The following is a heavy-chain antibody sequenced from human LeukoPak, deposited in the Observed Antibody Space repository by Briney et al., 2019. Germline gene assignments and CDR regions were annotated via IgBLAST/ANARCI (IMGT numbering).Heavy chain of an antibody. V-gene: IGHV3-30-3*01. CDR2: ISYDGINK. Sequence: GGSLRLSCAASGSTFSSYNIHWVRQAPGKGLEWVAVISYDGINKYYADSVKGRFTISRDNSKNTLYLQMNTLRAEDTAVYYCARPIASQESGSFANWGQGTLVTVSS. CDR3: ARPIASQESGSFAN. CDR1: GSTFSSYN. J-gene: IGHJ4*02. D-gene: IGHD1-1*01.